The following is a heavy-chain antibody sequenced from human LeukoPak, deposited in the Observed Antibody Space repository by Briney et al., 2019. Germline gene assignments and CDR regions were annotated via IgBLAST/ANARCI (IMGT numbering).Heavy chain of an antibody. CDR3: ARQAVTTIRGYYFDY. D-gene: IGHD4-17*01. V-gene: IGHV4-59*08. CDR1: GGSISSYY. CDR2: IYYSGST. Sequence: PSETLSLTCTVSGGSISSYYWSWIRQPPGKGLEWIGYIYYSGSTNYNPSLKSRVTISVDTSKNQFSLKLSSVTAADTAVYYCARQAVTTIRGYYFDYWGQGTLVTVSS. J-gene: IGHJ4*02.